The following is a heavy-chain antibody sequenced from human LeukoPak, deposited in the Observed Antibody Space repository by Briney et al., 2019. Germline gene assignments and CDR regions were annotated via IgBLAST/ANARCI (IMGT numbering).Heavy chain of an antibody. D-gene: IGHD4-23*01. CDR1: GFTFSNYG. CDR3: ARGNGGNSYFDF. Sequence: PGRSLRLSCAASGFTFSNYGMHWVRQAPGKGLEWVAVIWYDGSNKYYADSVKGRFTISRDNSKNTLYLQMNSLRAEDTAVCYCARGNGGNSYFDFWAQGTLVIVSS. CDR2: IWYDGSNK. V-gene: IGHV3-33*01. J-gene: IGHJ4*02.